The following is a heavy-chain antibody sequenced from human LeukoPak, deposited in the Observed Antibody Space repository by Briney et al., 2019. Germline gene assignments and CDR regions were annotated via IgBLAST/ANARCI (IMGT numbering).Heavy chain of an antibody. D-gene: IGHD2-2*01. J-gene: IGHJ4*02. CDR2: INDESSDI. CDR1: GFTFSVYA. Sequence: GGSLRLSCAASGFTFSVYAMNWVRQAPGKGLEWVSYINDESSDIHYAGSVRGRFTISRDDARQTLYLQLSSLRVEDTAVYYCARDTFQPGLIDSWGQGTLVTVSS. V-gene: IGHV3-21*05. CDR3: ARDTFQPGLIDS.